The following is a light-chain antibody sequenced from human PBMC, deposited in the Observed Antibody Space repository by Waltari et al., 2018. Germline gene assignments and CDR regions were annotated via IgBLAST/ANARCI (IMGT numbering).Light chain of an antibody. J-gene: IGLJ3*02. V-gene: IGLV8-61*01. CDR2: ATY. CDR3: AVSMRSGIWV. Sequence: QTVVTQEPSVSVSLGGTVTITCGSSSGPVSTTYHTYWFPQAPGQAPSTLSFATYTRPSGVPDRFSGSILDNKAALTITGAQVDDESDYYCAVSMRSGIWVFGGGTKLTVL. CDR1: SGPVSTTYH.